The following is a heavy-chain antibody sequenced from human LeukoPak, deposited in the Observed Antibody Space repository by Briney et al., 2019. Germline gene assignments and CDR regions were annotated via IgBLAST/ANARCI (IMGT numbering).Heavy chain of an antibody. CDR1: GGSISSYY. J-gene: IGHJ3*02. V-gene: IGHV4-59*01. Sequence: PSETLSLTCTVSGGSISSYYRSWIRQPPGKGLEWIGYIYYSGSTNYNPSLKSRVTISVDTSKNQFSLKLSSVTAADTAVYYCARESGTKRAFDIWGQGTMVTVSS. D-gene: IGHD1-26*01. CDR3: ARESGTKRAFDI. CDR2: IYYSGST.